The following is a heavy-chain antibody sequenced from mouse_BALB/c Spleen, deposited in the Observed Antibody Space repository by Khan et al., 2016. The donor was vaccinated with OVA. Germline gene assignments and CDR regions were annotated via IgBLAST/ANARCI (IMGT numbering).Heavy chain of an antibody. D-gene: IGHD3-1*01. Sequence: EVELVESGGGLVKPGGSLKLSCAVSGFAFNTYDMSWVRQTPEKRLEWVATISSGGNYTHYPDSVKGRFTISRDNARNTLYLQMSSLWSEDTALYNGAKHNARATWEDNWGQGTSVTVSP. J-gene: IGHJ4*01. CDR1: GFAFNTYD. V-gene: IGHV5-9*02. CDR3: AKHNARATWEDN. CDR2: ISSGGNYT.